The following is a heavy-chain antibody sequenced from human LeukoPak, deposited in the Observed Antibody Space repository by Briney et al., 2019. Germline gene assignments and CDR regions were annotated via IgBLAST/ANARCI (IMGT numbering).Heavy chain of an antibody. J-gene: IGHJ4*02. CDR2: INTNTGNP. CDR1: GYTFTSYG. V-gene: IGHV7-4-1*02. Sequence: ASVKVSCKASGYTFTSYGISWVRQAPGQGLEWMGWINTNTGNPTYAQGFTGRFVFSLDTSVSTAYLQISSLKAEDTAVYYCAREAYYYDSSGYPRYFDYWGQGTLVTVSS. D-gene: IGHD3-22*01. CDR3: AREAYYYDSSGYPRYFDY.